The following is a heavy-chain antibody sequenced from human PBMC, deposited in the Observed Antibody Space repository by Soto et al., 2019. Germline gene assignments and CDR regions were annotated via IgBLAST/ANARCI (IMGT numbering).Heavy chain of an antibody. V-gene: IGHV1-3*01. CDR2: IHAGNGYT. Sequence: VQLVQSGAQVKKPGASVKVSCKASGYTFDNYALHWVRQAPGRRLEWMGWIHAGNGYTKYSQRFQGRVTITRDTSASTVHMDLSSLRSEDTAVYYWARVQYSGYDFKLAFDLWGQGTMVTVSS. J-gene: IGHJ3*01. CDR3: ARVQYSGYDFKLAFDL. D-gene: IGHD5-12*01. CDR1: GYTFDNYA.